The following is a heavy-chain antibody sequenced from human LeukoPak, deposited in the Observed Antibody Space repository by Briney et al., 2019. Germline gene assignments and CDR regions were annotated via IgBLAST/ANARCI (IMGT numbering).Heavy chain of an antibody. CDR2: INHSGST. J-gene: IGHJ5*02. V-gene: IGHV4-34*01. CDR1: GGSFSGYY. D-gene: IGHD3-9*01. Sequence: SETLSLTCAVYGGSFSGYYWSWIRQPPGKGLEWIGEINHSGSTNYNPSLKSRVTISVDTSKNQFSLKLSSVTAADTAVYYCARRIYDILTGGYRFDPWGQGTLVTVSS. CDR3: ARRIYDILTGGYRFDP.